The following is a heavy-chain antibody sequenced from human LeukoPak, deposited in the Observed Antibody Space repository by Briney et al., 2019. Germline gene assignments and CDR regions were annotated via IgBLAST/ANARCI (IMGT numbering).Heavy chain of an antibody. CDR3: ARLYDSSGYTNWLDP. J-gene: IGHJ5*02. D-gene: IGHD3-22*01. CDR1: GGSISSSSYY. Sequence: SETLSLTCTVSGGSISSSSYYWGWIRQPPGKGLEWIGSIYYSGSTYYNPSLKSRVTISVDTSKNQFSLKLSSVTAADTAVYYCARLYDSSGYTNWLDPWGQGTLVTVSS. CDR2: IYYSGST. V-gene: IGHV4-39*07.